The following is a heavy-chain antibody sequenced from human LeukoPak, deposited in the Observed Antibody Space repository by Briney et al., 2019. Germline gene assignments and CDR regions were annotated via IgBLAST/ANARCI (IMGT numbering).Heavy chain of an antibody. Sequence: GGSLRLSCAASGFTFSSYSMTWVRQAPGKGLEWVSVIYSGGSAYYADSVKGRFTISRDNSKNTVYLQMNSLRVEDTAVYYCARGWVVATGGFDIWGQGSLVTVSS. J-gene: IGHJ3*02. CDR3: ARGWVVATGGFDI. CDR2: IYSGGSA. D-gene: IGHD2-8*02. CDR1: GFTFSSYS. V-gene: IGHV3-53*01.